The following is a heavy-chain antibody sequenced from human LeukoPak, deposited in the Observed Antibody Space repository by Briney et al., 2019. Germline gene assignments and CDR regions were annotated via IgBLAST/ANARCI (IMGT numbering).Heavy chain of an antibody. J-gene: IGHJ4*02. CDR1: GFTFSSYA. Sequence: PGGSLRLSCAASGFTFSSYAMSWVRQAPGKGLEWVSGISASGDNIYYADPVKGRFTISRDNSKNTLYLQMNSLRAEDTAVYYCARANYYGSGSCDYWGQGTLVTVSS. CDR2: ISASGDNI. D-gene: IGHD3-10*01. V-gene: IGHV3-23*01. CDR3: ARANYYGSGSCDY.